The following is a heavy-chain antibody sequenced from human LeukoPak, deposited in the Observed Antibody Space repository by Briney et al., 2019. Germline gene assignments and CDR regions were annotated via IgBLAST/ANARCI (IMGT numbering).Heavy chain of an antibody. CDR3: ASLWFGEPRVTN. D-gene: IGHD3-10*01. V-gene: IGHV4-59*12. Sequence: PSETLSLTCTVSGGSISSYYWSWIRQPPGKGLEWIWYIYYSGSTNYNPSLKSRVTISVDTSKNQFSLKLSSVTAADTAVYYCASLWFGEPRVTNWGQGTLVTVSS. J-gene: IGHJ4*02. CDR1: GGSISSYY. CDR2: IYYSGST.